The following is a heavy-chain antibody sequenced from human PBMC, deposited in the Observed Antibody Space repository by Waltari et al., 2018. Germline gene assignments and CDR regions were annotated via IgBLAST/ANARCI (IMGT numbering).Heavy chain of an antibody. Sequence: QLQLQESGPGLVKPSETLSLTCTVSGGSISRRSYYWGWIRQPPGTGLAWIGSIYYSGSTYYNPSLTSRVTISVDTSKNQFSLKLSSVTAADTAVYYCARRGYCSSTSCYRRRYYYYYMDVWGKGTTVTVSS. CDR1: GGSISRRSYY. CDR3: ARRGYCSSTSCYRRRYYYYYMDV. V-gene: IGHV4-39*01. J-gene: IGHJ6*03. D-gene: IGHD2-2*02. CDR2: IYYSGST.